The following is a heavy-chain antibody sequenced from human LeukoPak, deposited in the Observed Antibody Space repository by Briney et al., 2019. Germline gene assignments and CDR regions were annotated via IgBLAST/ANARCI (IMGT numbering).Heavy chain of an antibody. V-gene: IGHV4-39*01. CDR1: GGSISSSSYY. CDR2: IYYSGST. Sequence: SETLSLTCTVSGGSISSSSYYRGWIRQPPGKGLEWIGSIYYSGSTYYNPSLKSRVTISVDTSKNQFSLKLSSVTAADTAVYYCARRRWLRPDAHGYYFDYWGQGTLVTVSS. D-gene: IGHD5-12*01. CDR3: ARRRWLRPDAHGYYFDY. J-gene: IGHJ4*02.